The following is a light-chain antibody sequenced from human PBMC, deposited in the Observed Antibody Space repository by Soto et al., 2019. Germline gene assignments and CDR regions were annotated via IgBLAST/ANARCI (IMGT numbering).Light chain of an antibody. CDR1: QSISNW. V-gene: IGKV1-5*01. J-gene: IGKJ1*01. CDR3: QQYGHSPWT. CDR2: HAS. Sequence: DIQMTQSPSTLPASVGDRVTITCRASQSISNWLAWYQQKPGTAPKVLIYHASNLQSGVPSRFSGSGSGTEFTLTISRLEPEDFAVYYCQQYGHSPWTFGQGTKVDIK.